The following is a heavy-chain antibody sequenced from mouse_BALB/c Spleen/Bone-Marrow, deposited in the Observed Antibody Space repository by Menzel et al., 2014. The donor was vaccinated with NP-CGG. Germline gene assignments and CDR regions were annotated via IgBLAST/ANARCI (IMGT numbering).Heavy chain of an antibody. Sequence: DVQLQESGGGLVQPGRSLKLSCAASGFDFSGFWMGWVRQAPGKGLEWIGEINPDSNTINYTPSLKDRFITSRDNAKNTLYLRMSKVRSEDTALYYCARLGYYGGFAYWGQGTLVTVSA. CDR2: INPDSNTI. CDR1: GFDFSGFW. D-gene: IGHD2-3*01. V-gene: IGHV4-1*02. CDR3: ARLGYYGGFAY. J-gene: IGHJ3*01.